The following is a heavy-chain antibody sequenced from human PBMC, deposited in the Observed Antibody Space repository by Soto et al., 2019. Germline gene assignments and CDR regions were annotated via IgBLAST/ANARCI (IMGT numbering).Heavy chain of an antibody. J-gene: IGHJ3*02. Sequence: QVQLQESGPGLVKPSETLSLTCTVSGGSISHYYWSWIRQPPGKGLAWIGYIYYSGSTNYNPSLNSRVTIAVYTSKIQFALKLSSVTAADTAVYYCAREIYCTNGVCYNTPDAFDIWCQGTMVTVSS. V-gene: IGHV4-59*01. CDR1: GGSISHYY. D-gene: IGHD2-8*01. CDR2: IYYSGST. CDR3: AREIYCTNGVCYNTPDAFDI.